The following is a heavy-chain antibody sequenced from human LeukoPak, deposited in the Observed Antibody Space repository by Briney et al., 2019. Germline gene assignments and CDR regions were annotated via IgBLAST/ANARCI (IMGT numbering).Heavy chain of an antibody. CDR2: ISSSGSTI. V-gene: IGHV3-11*04. CDR3: ARDRPDDYVWGGYRYFGY. CDR1: GFTFGDHH. Sequence: GGSLRLSCAASGFTFGDHHMSWIRQAPGKGLEWVSYISSSGSTIYYADSVKGRFTISRDDAKNSLYLQMNSLRAEDTAVYYCARDRPDDYVWGGYRYFGYWGQGTLVTVSS. J-gene: IGHJ4*02. D-gene: IGHD3-16*02.